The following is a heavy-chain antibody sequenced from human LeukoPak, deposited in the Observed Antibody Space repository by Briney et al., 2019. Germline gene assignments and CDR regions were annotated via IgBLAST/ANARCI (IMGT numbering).Heavy chain of an antibody. J-gene: IGHJ5*02. D-gene: IGHD6-19*01. CDR2: ISVDGKTA. CDR1: GFSVSNSG. V-gene: IGHV3-23*01. CDR3: AQGYLSGWYPS. Sequence: GGSLRLSCVVSGFSVSNSGMSWVRQAPGKGLDWISAISVDGKTAYYADSVKGWFIISRDNSKNTLYLQLSGLRAEDTAVYYCAQGYLSGWYPSWGQGSMVSVSS.